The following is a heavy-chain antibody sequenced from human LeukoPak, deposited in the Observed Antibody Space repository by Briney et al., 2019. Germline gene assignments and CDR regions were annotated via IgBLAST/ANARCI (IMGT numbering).Heavy chain of an antibody. CDR3: AKGDGGLVGYFGY. Sequence: GGSLRLSCEASGFTFSSYWMHWVRQAPGKGLVWVSVISGSGGNTYYADSVKGRFTISRDNSKNTLYLQMNSLRAEDTAVYYSAKGDGGLVGYFGYWGQGTLVTVSS. V-gene: IGHV3-23*01. CDR2: ISGSGGNT. J-gene: IGHJ4*02. CDR1: GFTFSSYW. D-gene: IGHD5-24*01.